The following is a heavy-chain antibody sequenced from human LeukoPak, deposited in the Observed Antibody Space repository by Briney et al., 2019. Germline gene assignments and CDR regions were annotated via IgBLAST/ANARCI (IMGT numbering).Heavy chain of an antibody. V-gene: IGHV4-38-2*01. D-gene: IGHD1-1*01. Sequence: PSETLSLTCAVSGNSVSSGLIWGRIRQPPGKGLEWIATIYHNGITHYNPSLKSRVNISVDTSKNQFSLKMRSVTAADTAVYYCTRGVALSDHGIIDSWGQGTLATVSS. CDR2: IYHNGIT. CDR1: GNSVSSGLI. J-gene: IGHJ4*02. CDR3: TRGVALSDHGIIDS.